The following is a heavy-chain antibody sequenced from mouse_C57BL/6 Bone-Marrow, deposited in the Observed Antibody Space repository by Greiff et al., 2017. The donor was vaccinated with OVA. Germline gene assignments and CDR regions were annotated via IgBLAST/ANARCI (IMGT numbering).Heavy chain of an antibody. CDR3: ARGGYGNPYYAMDD. D-gene: IGHD2-1*01. V-gene: IGHV5-4*03. CDR2: ISDGGSYT. CDR1: GFTFSSYA. J-gene: IGHJ4*01. Sequence: DVKLVESGGGLVKPGGSLKLSCAASGFTFSSYAMSWVRQTPEKRLEWVATISDGGSYTYYPDNVKGRFTLSRDNAKNNLYLQMSHLKSEDTAMDYCARGGYGNPYYAMDDWGPGTSVTVSS.